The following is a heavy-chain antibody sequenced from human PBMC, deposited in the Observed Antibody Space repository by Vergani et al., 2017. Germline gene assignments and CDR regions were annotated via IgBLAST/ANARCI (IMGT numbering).Heavy chain of an antibody. CDR1: GGSFSSYY. Sequence: QVQAQQWGAGLLKPSETLSLTCAVYGGSFSSYYWSWIRQPPGKGLEWIGEINHSESTNYNPSLKSRVAISVDTSKSQFSLKLSSVTAADTAVYYCTRHWAVVAANNWFDPWGQGTLVTVSS. J-gene: IGHJ5*02. CDR2: INHSEST. D-gene: IGHD2-15*01. CDR3: TRHWAVVAANNWFDP. V-gene: IGHV4-34*01.